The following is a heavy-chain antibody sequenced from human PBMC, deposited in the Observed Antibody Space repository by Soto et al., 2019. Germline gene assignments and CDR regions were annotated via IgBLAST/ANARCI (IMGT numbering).Heavy chain of an antibody. CDR3: ARESEDLNSNFDY. D-gene: IGHD1-1*01. V-gene: IGHV3-74*01. J-gene: IGHJ4*02. CDR1: GFAFSSSW. CDR2: MNSDGSST. Sequence: EVHLVESGGGLVQPGGSLRLSCAASGFAFSSSWMYWVRQAPGKGLVWVSRMNSDGSSTSYADSVKGRFTISRDNAKNTLYLQMSSLTAEDTAVYYCARESEDLNSNFDYWGQGALVTVSS.